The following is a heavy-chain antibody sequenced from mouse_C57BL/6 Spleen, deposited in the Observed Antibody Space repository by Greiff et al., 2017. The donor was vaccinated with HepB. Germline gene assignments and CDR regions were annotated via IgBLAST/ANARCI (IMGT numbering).Heavy chain of an antibody. CDR3: ARKGDGYYVGAMDY. CDR1: GYTFTSYW. D-gene: IGHD2-3*01. V-gene: IGHV1-55*01. J-gene: IGHJ4*01. Sequence: QVQLQQPGAELVKPGASVKMSCKASGYTFTSYWITWVKQRPGQGLEWIGDIYPGSGSTNYNEKFKSKATLTVDTSSSTAYMQLSSLTSEDSAVYYCARKGDGYYVGAMDYWGQGTSVTASS. CDR2: IYPGSGST.